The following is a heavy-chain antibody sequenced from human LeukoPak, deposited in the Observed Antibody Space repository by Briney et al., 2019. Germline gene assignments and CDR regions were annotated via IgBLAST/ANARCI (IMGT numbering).Heavy chain of an antibody. CDR1: GFTFSSYS. D-gene: IGHD6-13*01. Sequence: GGSLRLSCAASGFTFSSYSMNWVRQAPGKGLEWVSSISSSSSYIYYADSVKGRFTISRDNAKNSLYLQMNSLRAEDTAVYYCARVLSSSWAPPDYWGRGTLVTVSS. J-gene: IGHJ4*02. V-gene: IGHV3-21*01. CDR3: ARVLSSSWAPPDY. CDR2: ISSSSSYI.